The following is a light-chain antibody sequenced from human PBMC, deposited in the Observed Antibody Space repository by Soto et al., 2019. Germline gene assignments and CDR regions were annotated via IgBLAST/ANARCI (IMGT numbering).Light chain of an antibody. V-gene: IGKV3-15*01. CDR2: GAS. J-gene: IGKJ1*01. CDR3: QQYNNWPWT. CDR1: QSVSSN. Sequence: EIVMTQSPATQSVSPGDRATLSSRASQSVSSNLAWYQQKPGQAPRLLIYGASTRATGIPARFSGSGSGTEFTLTISSLQSEDSAVYYCQQYNNWPWTFGQGTKVEIK.